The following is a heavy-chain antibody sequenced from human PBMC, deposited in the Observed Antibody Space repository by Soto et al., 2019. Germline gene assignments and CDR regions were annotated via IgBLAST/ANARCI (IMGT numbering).Heavy chain of an antibody. CDR2: VYHTGNA. CDR1: GGSITTAGYS. V-gene: IGHV4-30-2*01. J-gene: IGHJ6*02. CDR3: ASRPFYYYGLDV. Sequence: SETLSLTCTVCGGSITTAGYSWSWIRQPPGKALEWIGYVYHTGNAYPKPSLKSRVTISLDRSKNQFSLKMTSVTAADTALYYCASRPFYYYGLDVWGQGTTVTVSS.